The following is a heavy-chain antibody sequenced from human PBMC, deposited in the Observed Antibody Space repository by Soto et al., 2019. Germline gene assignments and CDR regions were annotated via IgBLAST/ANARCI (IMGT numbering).Heavy chain of an antibody. D-gene: IGHD3-22*01. CDR2: IKQDGGEK. CDR1: GFTFSRYW. V-gene: IGHV3-7*01. J-gene: IGHJ1*01. Sequence: EVQLVESGGGLVQPGGSLRLSCAASGFTSGFTFSRYWMSWVRQAPGKGLEWVANIKQDGGEKYYADSVKGRFTISRDNSKNTVFLEMNSLRVEDTSVYYCVRDSSGSIEYFQRWGQGTLVTVSS. CDR3: VRDSSGSIEYFQR.